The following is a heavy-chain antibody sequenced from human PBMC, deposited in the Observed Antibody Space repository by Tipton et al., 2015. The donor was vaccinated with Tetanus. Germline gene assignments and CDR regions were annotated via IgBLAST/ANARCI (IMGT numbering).Heavy chain of an antibody. CDR1: GGSFSNYY. CDR3: ARGIDAYKTGIC. Sequence: TLSLTCAVYGGSFSNYYWSWIRQPPGKGLEWIGEVHPSGSTSYNPSLESRVTISIDTSKNQFSLKLTSLTAADTSVYFCARGIDAYKTGICWGQGALVTVSS. J-gene: IGHJ4*02. D-gene: IGHD5-24*01. CDR2: VHPSGST. V-gene: IGHV4-34*01.